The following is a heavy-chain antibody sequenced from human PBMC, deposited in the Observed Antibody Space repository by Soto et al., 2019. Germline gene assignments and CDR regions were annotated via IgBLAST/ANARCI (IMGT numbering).Heavy chain of an antibody. D-gene: IGHD6-6*01. J-gene: IGHJ4*02. CDR3: ARELVAARKVDY. CDR1: GFTFSSYS. Sequence: EVQLVESGGGLVKPGGSLRLSCAASGFTFSSYSMNWVRQAPGKGLEWVSSISSSSSYIYYADSVKGRFTISRDNAKNSLYLQMNSLRAEDTAVYYCARELVAARKVDYWGQGTLVTVSS. V-gene: IGHV3-21*01. CDR2: ISSSSSYI.